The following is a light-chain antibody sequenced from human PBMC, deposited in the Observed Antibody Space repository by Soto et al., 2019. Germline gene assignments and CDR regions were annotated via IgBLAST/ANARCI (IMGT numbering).Light chain of an antibody. V-gene: IGLV2-14*01. CDR3: SSYTSSSTIV. J-gene: IGLJ2*01. CDR2: EVT. CDR1: SSDVGGYNY. Sequence: QSALTQPASVSGSPGQSITISCTGTSSDVGGYNYVSWYQQHPGKVPKLMIYEVTNRPSGVSNRFSASKSGNTASLTISGLQTDDEADYYCSSYTSSSTIVFGGGTKLTVL.